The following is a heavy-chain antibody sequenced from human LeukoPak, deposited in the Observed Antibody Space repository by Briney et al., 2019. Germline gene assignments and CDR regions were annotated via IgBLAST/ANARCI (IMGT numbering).Heavy chain of an antibody. Sequence: PGGSLRLTCAASGFTFDDYTMHWVRQAPGKGLEWVSLISLDGVSTYYADSVKGRFTISRDNSKNSLYLQMDSLRTEDTALYYCAKDWGVAAAGSLDYWGQGTLVTVSS. V-gene: IGHV3-43*01. J-gene: IGHJ4*02. CDR3: AKDWGVAAAGSLDY. CDR1: GFTFDDYT. CDR2: ISLDGVST. D-gene: IGHD6-13*01.